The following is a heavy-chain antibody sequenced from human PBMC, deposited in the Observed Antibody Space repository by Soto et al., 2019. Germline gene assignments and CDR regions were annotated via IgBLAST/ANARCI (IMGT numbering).Heavy chain of an antibody. CDR1: GGSISSSNW. CDR3: ARANIAVADYFDY. CDR2: IYHSGST. V-gene: IGHV4-4*02. D-gene: IGHD6-19*01. J-gene: IGHJ4*02. Sequence: QVQLQESGPGLVKPSGTLSLTCAVSGGSISSSNWWSWVRQPPGKGLEWIGEIYHSGSTNYNPSLKTRVTLSVDKSKNQFSLKLSSVTAADTAVYYCARANIAVADYFDYWGQGTLVTVSS.